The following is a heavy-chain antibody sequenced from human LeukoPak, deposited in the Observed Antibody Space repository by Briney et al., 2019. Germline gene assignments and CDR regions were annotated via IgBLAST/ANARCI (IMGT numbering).Heavy chain of an antibody. CDR1: GFTFSSYT. J-gene: IGHJ4*02. Sequence: NPGGSLRLSCAASGFTFSSYTMNWVRQAPGKGLEWVSSITSNTRYIFYADSVKGRFTISRDNAKKSLYLQMNSLRAEDTAVYYCARHVGISFWGQGTLVTVSS. CDR3: ARHVGISF. CDR2: ITSNTRYI. V-gene: IGHV3-21*01. D-gene: IGHD7-27*01.